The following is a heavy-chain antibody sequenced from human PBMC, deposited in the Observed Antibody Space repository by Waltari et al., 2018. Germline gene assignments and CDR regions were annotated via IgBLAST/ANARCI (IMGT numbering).Heavy chain of an antibody. J-gene: IGHJ3*01. V-gene: IGHV4-61*01. D-gene: IGHD1-26*01. CDR2: IYYSGST. CDR3: ARYIVGADWYFDL. CDR1: GGSVSSGSYY. Sequence: QVQLQESGPGLVKPSETLSLTCTVSGGSVSSGSYYWSWIRQPPGKGLEWIGYIYYSGSTNYNPSLKSRVTIAVDTSKNQFSLKLSSVTAADTAVYYCARYIVGADWYFDLWGQGTMVTVSS.